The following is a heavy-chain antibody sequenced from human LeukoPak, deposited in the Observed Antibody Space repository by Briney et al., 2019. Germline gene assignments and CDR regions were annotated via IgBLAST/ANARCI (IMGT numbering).Heavy chain of an antibody. CDR2: INHSGSN. J-gene: IGHJ3*02. Sequence: PSETLSLTCAVYGGSFSGYYGSWIRQPPGKGLEWNGEINHSGSNNYNPSLKSRVTISVYTSKNQFSLKLSSVTAADTAVYYCARDTLSLVGVDAFDIWGQGTMVTVSS. D-gene: IGHD1-26*01. V-gene: IGHV4-34*01. CDR3: ARDTLSLVGVDAFDI. CDR1: GGSFSGYY.